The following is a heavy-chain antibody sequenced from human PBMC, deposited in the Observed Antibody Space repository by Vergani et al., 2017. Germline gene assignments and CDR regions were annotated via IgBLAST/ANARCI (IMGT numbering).Heavy chain of an antibody. J-gene: IGHJ3*02. CDR3: AAGPGGWTGDPDAFDI. V-gene: IGHV1-58*02. CDR2: IVVGSGNT. CDR1: GFTFTSSA. D-gene: IGHD3/OR15-3a*01. Sequence: QMQLVQSGPEVKKPGTSVKVSCKASGFTFTSSAMQWVRQARGQRLEWIGWIVVGSGNTNYAQKFQERVTITKDMSTSTAYMELSSLRSEDTAVYCCAAGPGGWTGDPDAFDIWGQGTMVTVSS.